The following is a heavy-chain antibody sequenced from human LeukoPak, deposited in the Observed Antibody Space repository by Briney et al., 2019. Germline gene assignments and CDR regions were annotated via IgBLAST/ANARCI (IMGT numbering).Heavy chain of an antibody. D-gene: IGHD3-10*01. J-gene: IGHJ4*02. CDR3: AKEDYYGSGSYLGY. CDR1: GFTFSSYT. CDR2: ISYDGSNK. V-gene: IGHV3-30-3*01. Sequence: GRSLRLSCAASGFTFSSYTMHWVRQAPGKGLEWVAVISYDGSNKYYADSVKGRFTISRDNSKNTLYLQMNSLRAEDTAVYYCAKEDYYGSGSYLGYWGQGTPVTVSS.